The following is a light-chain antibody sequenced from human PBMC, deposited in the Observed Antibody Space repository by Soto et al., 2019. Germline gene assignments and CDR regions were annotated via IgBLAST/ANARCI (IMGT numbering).Light chain of an antibody. CDR2: GAS. Sequence: EIVLTHSPATLSSFPGDRVTLSCRASQYVTSYLAWYQHKPGQAPRLLIYGASTRATGIPDRFSGTGSGTDFTLTISRLEPEDFAVYFCQQYNIWPQTFGQGTKV. V-gene: IGKV3-20*01. J-gene: IGKJ1*01. CDR3: QQYNIWPQT. CDR1: QYVTSY.